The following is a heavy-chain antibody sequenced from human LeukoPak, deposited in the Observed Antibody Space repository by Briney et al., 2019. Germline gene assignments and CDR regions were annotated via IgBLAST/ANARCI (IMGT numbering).Heavy chain of an antibody. J-gene: IGHJ4*02. CDR2: IYYSGST. CDR1: GGSISSYY. D-gene: IGHD3-22*01. Sequence: SQTLSLTCTVSGGSISSYYWSWIRQPPGKGPEWIGYIYYSGSTNYNPSLKSRVTISVDTSKNQFSLRLSSVTAADTAVYYCERDRSDGSGYYGYYFDYWGQGTLVSVSS. CDR3: ERDRSDGSGYYGYYFDY. V-gene: IGHV4-59*01.